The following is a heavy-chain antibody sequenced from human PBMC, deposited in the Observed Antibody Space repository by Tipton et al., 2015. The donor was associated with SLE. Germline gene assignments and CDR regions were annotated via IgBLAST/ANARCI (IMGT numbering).Heavy chain of an antibody. D-gene: IGHD6-19*01. CDR2: INHSGTT. CDR3: ARDPFRGLAVAASAY. Sequence: LRLSCAVYDGSFSGYCWSWIRQPPGKGLEWIGEINHSGTTNYDPSLQSRVTISVDTSKNQFSLKLSSVTAADTAVYYCARDPFRGLAVAASAYWGQGTLVTVSS. J-gene: IGHJ4*02. CDR1: DGSFSGYC. V-gene: IGHV4-34*01.